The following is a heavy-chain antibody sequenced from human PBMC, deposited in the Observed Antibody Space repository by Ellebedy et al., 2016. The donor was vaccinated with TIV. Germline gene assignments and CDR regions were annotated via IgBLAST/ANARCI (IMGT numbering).Heavy chain of an antibody. V-gene: IGHV3-33*01. D-gene: IGHD3-10*01. J-gene: IGHJ4*02. CDR1: GFIFSNYG. CDR3: ARDSVYGSGSYCLDS. Sequence: GESLKISCAASGFIFSNYGMHWVRQVPGKGLEWVAVMWYDGSHKYYADSVKSRFTISRDNSKNTLYLQMNSLRAEDTAVYYCARDSVYGSGSYCLDSWGQGTLVTVSS. CDR2: MWYDGSHK.